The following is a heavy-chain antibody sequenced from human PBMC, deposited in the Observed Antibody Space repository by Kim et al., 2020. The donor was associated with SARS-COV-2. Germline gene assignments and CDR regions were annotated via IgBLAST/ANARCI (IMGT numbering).Heavy chain of an antibody. CDR1: GFTFSSTA. D-gene: IGHD2-8*02. V-gene: IGHV3-23*01. J-gene: IGHJ5*02. Sequence: GGSLRLSCEASGFTFSSTALNWVRQAPGKGLEWVSAINGNSGSIYYADSVKGRFTTSRDNSKNTLYLQMNNLRVEDTAVYYCVKRPPGPQYAGGFDPWGQGTLVTVSS. CDR3: VKRPPGPQYAGGFDP. CDR2: INGNSGSI.